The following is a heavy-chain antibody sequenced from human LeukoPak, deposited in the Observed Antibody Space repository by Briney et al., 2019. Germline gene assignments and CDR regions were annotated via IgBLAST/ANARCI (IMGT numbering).Heavy chain of an antibody. Sequence: SVKVSCKAFGGTFSSYVISWVRQAPGQGLEWMGKIIPMFGIANYAQKFQGRVTITADKSTSTVYMELSSLRSEDTAVYYCARGEYVVRGAYGYFDLWGRGTLVTVSS. CDR3: ARGEYVVRGAYGYFDL. D-gene: IGHD3-10*01. J-gene: IGHJ2*01. V-gene: IGHV1-69*04. CDR1: GGTFSSYV. CDR2: IIPMFGIA.